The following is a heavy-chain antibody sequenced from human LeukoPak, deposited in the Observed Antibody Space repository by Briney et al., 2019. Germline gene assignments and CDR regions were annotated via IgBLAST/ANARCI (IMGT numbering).Heavy chain of an antibody. Sequence: GGSLRLSCAASGFTFSSYSMDWVRQAPGKGLEWVALISYDGSNKYYAGSVKGRFTISRDNSKNTLYLQMNSLRAEDTAVYYCARDTHYYGSGSYYKDWFDPWGQGTLVTVSS. CDR3: ARDTHYYGSGSYYKDWFDP. CDR2: ISYDGSNK. V-gene: IGHV3-30*03. CDR1: GFTFSSYS. D-gene: IGHD3-10*01. J-gene: IGHJ5*02.